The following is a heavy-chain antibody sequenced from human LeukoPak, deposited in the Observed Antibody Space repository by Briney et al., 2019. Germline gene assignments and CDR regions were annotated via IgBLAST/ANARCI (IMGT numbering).Heavy chain of an antibody. CDR1: GFTFSSYS. V-gene: IGHV3-21*01. CDR2: ISSSSGYI. J-gene: IGHJ4*02. CDR3: ARDSRLNVY. Sequence: PGGSLRPSCAASGFTFSSYSMNWVRQAPGKGLEWVSSISSSSGYIYYADSPKGRFTISRDNAKNSLYLQMNSLRAEDTALYYCARDSRLNVYWGQGTLITVSS. D-gene: IGHD6-13*01.